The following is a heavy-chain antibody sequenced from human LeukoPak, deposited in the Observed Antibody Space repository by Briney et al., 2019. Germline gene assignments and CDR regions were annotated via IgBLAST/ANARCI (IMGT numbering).Heavy chain of an antibody. CDR3: AKDCDSTSCSGSRYFQY. D-gene: IGHD2-2*01. V-gene: IGHV3-30*18. CDR1: GFTFDTYG. CDR2: ISYDGSNK. J-gene: IGHJ1*01. Sequence: QPGGSLRLSCAASGFTFDTYGMHWVRQAPGKGLEWVAVISYDGSNKYYADSVKGRFTISRDNSKNTLYLQMNGLRAEDTAVYYCAKDCDSTSCSGSRYFQYWGQGTLVTVSS.